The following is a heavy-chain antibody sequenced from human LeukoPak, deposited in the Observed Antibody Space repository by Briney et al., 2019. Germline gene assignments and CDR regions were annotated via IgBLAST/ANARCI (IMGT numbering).Heavy chain of an antibody. D-gene: IGHD3-22*01. Sequence: PSETLSLTCAVYGGSFSGYYWTWIRQPPGKGLEWIGEVNHSGNTNYNPSLKSRVTISVDRSKNQFSLKLNSVTAADTAVYYCARSAMYYYDSSGPYYFDYWGQGTLVTVSS. J-gene: IGHJ4*02. CDR1: GGSFSGYY. CDR2: VNHSGNT. CDR3: ARSAMYYYDSSGPYYFDY. V-gene: IGHV4-34*01.